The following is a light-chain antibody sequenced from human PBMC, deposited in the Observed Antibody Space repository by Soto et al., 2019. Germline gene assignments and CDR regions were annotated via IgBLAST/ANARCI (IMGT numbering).Light chain of an antibody. CDR3: QQRRGT. CDR2: DAS. J-gene: IGKJ1*01. Sequence: EIVLTQSPSTLSLSPGERATLSCRASQSVSSYLAWYQQKPGQAPRLLIYDASNRATGIPARFSGSGSGTDFTLTISSLEPEDFAVYYCQQRRGTFGQGTQVDIK. CDR1: QSVSSY. V-gene: IGKV3-11*01.